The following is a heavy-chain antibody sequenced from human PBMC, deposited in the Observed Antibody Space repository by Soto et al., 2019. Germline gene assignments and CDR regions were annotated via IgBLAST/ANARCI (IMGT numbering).Heavy chain of an antibody. CDR2: IIPMLSMS. CDR3: ASNYGSGSAAFDY. Sequence: QVQLVQSGPEMKKPGSSVRVSCTASGDTFSRYTISWVRQAPRQGLEWMGRIIPMLSMSNHARNFQGRVTITADRSTSTAYMVLSGLTYGDTAMYFCASNYGSGSAAFDYWGQGTLVTVSS. CDR1: GDTFSRYT. D-gene: IGHD3-10*01. J-gene: IGHJ4*02. V-gene: IGHV1-69*02.